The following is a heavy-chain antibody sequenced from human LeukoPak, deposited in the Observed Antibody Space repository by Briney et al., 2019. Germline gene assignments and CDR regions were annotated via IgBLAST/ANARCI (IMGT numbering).Heavy chain of an antibody. Sequence: SETLSLTCTVSGGSISSYYWSWIRQPPGKGLEWIGYIYYSGSTNYNPSLKSRVTISVDTSKNQFSLKLSSVTAADTAVYYCARVANAGTPAHIDYWGQGTLVTVSS. CDR3: ARVANAGTPAHIDY. D-gene: IGHD6-13*01. J-gene: IGHJ4*02. CDR2: IYYSGST. V-gene: IGHV4-59*08. CDR1: GGSISSYY.